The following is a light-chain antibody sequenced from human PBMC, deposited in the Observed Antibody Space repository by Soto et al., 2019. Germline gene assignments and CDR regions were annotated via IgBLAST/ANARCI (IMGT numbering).Light chain of an antibody. V-gene: IGLV2-14*01. CDR2: EVS. J-gene: IGLJ3*02. Sequence: SALTQPASVSGSPGQSITISCTGTSSDVGGYNYVSWYQQHPGKAPKFMIYEVSNRPSGVSNRFSGSKSGNTASLTISGLQAEDEADYYCRSYTTSSSWVFGGGTKVTVL. CDR1: SSDVGGYNY. CDR3: RSYTTSSSWV.